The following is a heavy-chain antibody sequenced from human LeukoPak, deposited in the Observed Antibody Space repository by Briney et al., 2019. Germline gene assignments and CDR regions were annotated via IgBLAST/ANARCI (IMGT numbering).Heavy chain of an antibody. CDR1: RGSISIGGYY. CDR3: ARDIYYYYYVDV. J-gene: IGHJ6*03. V-gene: IGHV4-30-4*08. CDR2: LYCSGSS. Sequence: PSETLSLTCTVSRGSISIGGYYWICIRQPPGKGLEWIGNLYCSGSSYFNPSINSRVTISVDTSKNQFSLKLSSVTAADTAVYYCARDIYYYYYVDVWGKGTTVTVSS.